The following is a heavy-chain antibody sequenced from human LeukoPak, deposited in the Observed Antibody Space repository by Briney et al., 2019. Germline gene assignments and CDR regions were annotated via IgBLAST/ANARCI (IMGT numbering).Heavy chain of an antibody. CDR1: GYTLTELS. CDR2: FDPEDGET. D-gene: IGHD3-22*01. Sequence: ASVKVSCKVSGYTLTELSMHWVRQAPGKGLEWMGGFDPEDGETIYAQKFQGRVTITTDESTSTAYMELSSLRSEDTAVYYCASYDSSGYYGFDYWGQGTLVTVSS. CDR3: ASYDSSGYYGFDY. J-gene: IGHJ4*02. V-gene: IGHV1-24*01.